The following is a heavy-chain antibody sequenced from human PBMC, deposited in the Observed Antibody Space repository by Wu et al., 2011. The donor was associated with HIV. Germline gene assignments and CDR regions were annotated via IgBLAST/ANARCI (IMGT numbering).Heavy chain of an antibody. D-gene: IGHD6-6*01. V-gene: IGHV1-18*01. CDR1: GYSFTSYG. J-gene: IGHJ6*03. Sequence: QVQLVQSGAEVKKPGASVKVSCKASGYSFTSYGISWVRQAPGQGLEWMGWISAYNGDTNYEQKVQGRVTMTTDTSTSTAYMELRSLRSDDTAVYYCARDGSSAQLDLYYNHMDVWGKGTDGHRLL. CDR3: ARDGSSAQLDLYYNHMDV. CDR2: ISAYNGDT.